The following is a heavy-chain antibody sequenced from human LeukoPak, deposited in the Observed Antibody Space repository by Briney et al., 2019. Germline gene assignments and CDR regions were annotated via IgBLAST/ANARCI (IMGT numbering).Heavy chain of an antibody. V-gene: IGHV3-48*04. D-gene: IGHD3-10*01. CDR3: ARFRGVIIGYYYYYMDV. Sequence: GGSLRLSCAASGFTFSSYSMNWVRQAPGKGLEWVSYISSSGSTIYYADSVKGRFTISRDNAKNSLYLQMNSLRAEDTAVYYCARFRGVIIGYYYYYMDVWGKGTTVTISS. CDR2: ISSSGSTI. CDR1: GFTFSSYS. J-gene: IGHJ6*03.